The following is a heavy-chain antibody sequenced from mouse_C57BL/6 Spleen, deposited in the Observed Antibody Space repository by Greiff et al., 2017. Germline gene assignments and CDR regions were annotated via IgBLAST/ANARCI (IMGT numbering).Heavy chain of an antibody. CDR1: GYTFTGYW. CDR2: ILPGSGST. D-gene: IGHD1-1*01. CDR3: ARSLFTTVVASYYFDY. Sequence: QVQLQQSGAELMKPGASVKLSCKATGYTFTGYWIEWVKQRPGHGLEWIGEILPGSGSTNYNEKFKGKATFTADTSSNTAYMQRSSLTTEDSAIYYCARSLFTTVVASYYFDYWGQGTTLTVSS. J-gene: IGHJ2*01. V-gene: IGHV1-9*01.